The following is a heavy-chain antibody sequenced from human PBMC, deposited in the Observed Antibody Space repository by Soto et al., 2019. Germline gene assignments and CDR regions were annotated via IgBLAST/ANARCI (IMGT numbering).Heavy chain of an antibody. CDR2: INTGGNT. Sequence: EVQLVESGGGLIQPGGSLRLSCAASGFNVSSNYMSWVRQAPGKGLQWVSIINTGGNTHYADFVKGRFTISRDNSKNTVYLLMTRLRAEDTAVNYCTRDRGFDMWGQGTTVNVSS. V-gene: IGHV3-53*01. J-gene: IGHJ3*02. CDR3: TRDRGFDM. CDR1: GFNVSSNY.